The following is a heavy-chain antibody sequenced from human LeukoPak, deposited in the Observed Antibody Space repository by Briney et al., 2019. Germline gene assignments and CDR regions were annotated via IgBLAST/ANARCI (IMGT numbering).Heavy chain of an antibody. CDR1: GFTFSSYS. J-gene: IGHJ4*02. CDR2: ISSSSTI. D-gene: IGHD4-17*01. CDR3: ARDGIWTTVTTLFDY. V-gene: IGHV3-48*04. Sequence: GGSLRLSCAASGFTFSSYSMNWVRQAPGRGLEWVSYISSSSTIYYADSVKGRFTISRDNAKNSLYLQMNSLRAGDTAVYYCARDGIWTTVTTLFDYWGQGTLVTVSS.